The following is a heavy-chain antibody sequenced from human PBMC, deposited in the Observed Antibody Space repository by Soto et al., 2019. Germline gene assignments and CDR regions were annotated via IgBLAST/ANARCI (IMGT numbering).Heavy chain of an antibody. CDR3: AKDRSSRWILDY. J-gene: IGHJ4*02. CDR2: ISYDGSSK. D-gene: IGHD6-13*01. V-gene: IGHV3-30*18. Sequence: QVQLVESGGGVVQPGRSLRLSCAASGFTFSSYGMHWVRQAPGKGLEWVAVISYDGSSKYHADSVKGRFTISRDNSKNTLYLQMNSLRAEDTDVYYCAKDRSSRWILDYWGQGTLVIVSS. CDR1: GFTFSSYG.